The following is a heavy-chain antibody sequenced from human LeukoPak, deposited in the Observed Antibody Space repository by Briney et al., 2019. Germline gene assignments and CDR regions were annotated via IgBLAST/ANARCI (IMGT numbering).Heavy chain of an antibody. J-gene: IGHJ3*02. V-gene: IGHV1-8*03. CDR1: GYTFTSYD. D-gene: IGHD6-13*01. Sequence: GASVKVSCKASGYTFTSYDINWVRQATGQGLEWMGWMNPNSGNTGYAQKFQGRVTITRNTSISTAYMELSSLRSEDTAVYYCARGGSSWEIDAFDIWGQGTMVTVSS. CDR3: ARGGSSWEIDAFDI. CDR2: MNPNSGNT.